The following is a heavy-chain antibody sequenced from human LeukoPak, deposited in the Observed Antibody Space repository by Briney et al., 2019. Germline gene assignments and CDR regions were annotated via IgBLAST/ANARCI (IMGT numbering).Heavy chain of an antibody. CDR2: IGDSGDST. D-gene: IGHD5-18*01. V-gene: IGHV3-23*01. Sequence: GGSLRLSCAASGFTFSSYAMSWVRQAPGKGLEWVSTIGDSGDSTFYADSVKGRFTISRDNSKNTLCLQMNSLRAEDTAIYYCAKREYNYAKYFDYWGQGTLVTVSS. J-gene: IGHJ4*02. CDR1: GFTFSSYA. CDR3: AKREYNYAKYFDY.